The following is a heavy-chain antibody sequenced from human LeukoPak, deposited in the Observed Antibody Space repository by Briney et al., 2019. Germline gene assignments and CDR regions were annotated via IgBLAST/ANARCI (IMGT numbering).Heavy chain of an antibody. CDR3: ARDRFGELSFAFDY. CDR1: GFTFSSYA. D-gene: IGHD3-10*01. V-gene: IGHV3-23*01. Sequence: GGSLRLSCAASGFTFSSYAISWVRRAPGKGLEWVSTIGGSGGSTSYADSVKGRFTISRDNSKNTLYLQMNSLRAEDTAVYYCARDRFGELSFAFDYWGQGTLVTVSS. J-gene: IGHJ4*02. CDR2: IGGSGGST.